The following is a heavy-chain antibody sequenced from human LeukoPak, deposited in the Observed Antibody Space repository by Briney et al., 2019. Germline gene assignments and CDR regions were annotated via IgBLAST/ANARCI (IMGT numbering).Heavy chain of an antibody. J-gene: IGHJ4*02. CDR1: GFTFSGSA. Sequence: GGSLRLSCAASGFTFSGSAMHWVRQASGKGLKWVARIRSKANIYATAYAASVKGRFTISRDDSKNTAYLQMNSLKTEDTAVYYCTRHANPDCSGGSCYSGRTDYWGQGTLVTVSS. D-gene: IGHD2-15*01. V-gene: IGHV3-73*01. CDR3: TRHANPDCSGGSCYSGRTDY. CDR2: IRSKANIYAT.